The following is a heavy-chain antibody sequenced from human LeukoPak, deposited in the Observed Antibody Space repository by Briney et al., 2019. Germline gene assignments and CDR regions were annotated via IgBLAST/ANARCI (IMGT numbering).Heavy chain of an antibody. Sequence: GGSLRLSCAASGFTFSSYAMHWVRQAPGKGLEWVAVISYDGSNKYYADSVKGRFTISRDNSKNTLYLQMNSLRAEDTAVYYCASLRPESVGDSSSWYVKTGYMDVWGKGTTVTISS. D-gene: IGHD6-13*01. V-gene: IGHV3-30*14. CDR2: ISYDGSNK. J-gene: IGHJ6*03. CDR1: GFTFSSYA. CDR3: ASLRPESVGDSSSWYVKTGYMDV.